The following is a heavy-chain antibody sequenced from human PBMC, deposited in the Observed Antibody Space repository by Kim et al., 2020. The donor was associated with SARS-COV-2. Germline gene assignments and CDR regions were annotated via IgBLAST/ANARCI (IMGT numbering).Heavy chain of an antibody. V-gene: IGHV1-46*01. J-gene: IGHJ4*02. CDR3: ARSKYYGSGSCPDY. Sequence: YAQKFQGRVTMTRDRSNSTVYMDLSSLTSDDTAVYYCARSKYYGSGSCPDYWGQGTRVTVSS. D-gene: IGHD3-10*01.